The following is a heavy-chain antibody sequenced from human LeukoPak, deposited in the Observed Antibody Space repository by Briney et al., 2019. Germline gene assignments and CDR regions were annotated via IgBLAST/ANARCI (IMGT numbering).Heavy chain of an antibody. CDR3: SRGSGWLSVY. V-gene: IGHV3-49*03. Sequence: GGSLRLSCTASGFTLGDYVMGWFRQAPGKGLEWIGFISGGTTAYAASVKGRFTISRDDSTSIAYLQMNSLTTEDTAVYYCSRGSGWLSVYWGQGTLVTVSS. J-gene: IGHJ4*02. D-gene: IGHD6-19*01. CDR1: GFTLGDYV. CDR2: ISGGTT.